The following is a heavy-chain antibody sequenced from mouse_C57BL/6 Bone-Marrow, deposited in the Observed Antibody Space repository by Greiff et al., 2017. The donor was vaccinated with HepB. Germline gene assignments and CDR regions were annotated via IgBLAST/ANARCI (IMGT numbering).Heavy chain of an antibody. CDR3: ASSLTFYYAMDY. D-gene: IGHD1-3*01. CDR1: GYSITSGYY. V-gene: IGHV3-6*01. J-gene: IGHJ4*01. Sequence: EVQLQQSGPGLVKPSQSLSLTCSVTGYSITSGYYWNWIRQFPGNKLERMGYISYDGSNNYNPSLKNRISITRDTTKNQFFLNLNSVTTEDTATYFCASSLTFYYAMDYWGQGTPVTVSS. CDR2: ISYDGSN.